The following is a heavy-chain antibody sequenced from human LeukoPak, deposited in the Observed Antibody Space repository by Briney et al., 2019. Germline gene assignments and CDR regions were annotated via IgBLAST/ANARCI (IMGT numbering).Heavy chain of an antibody. CDR2: ISSSGSTI. J-gene: IGHJ4*02. CDR1: GFTFSDYY. CDR3: ASGYYYGSGSYSNDY. D-gene: IGHD3-10*01. V-gene: IGHV3-11*01. Sequence: GGSLRLSCAASGFTFSDYYMSWIRQAPGKGLEWVSYISSSGSTIYYADSVKGRFTISRDNAKNSLYLQMNSLRAEDTAVYYCASGYYYGSGSYSNDYWGQGTLVTVSS.